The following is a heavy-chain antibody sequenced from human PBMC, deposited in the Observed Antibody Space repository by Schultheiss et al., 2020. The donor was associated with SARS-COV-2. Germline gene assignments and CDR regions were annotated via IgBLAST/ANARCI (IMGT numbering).Heavy chain of an antibody. V-gene: IGHV4-59*12. CDR1: GGSFSGCF. Sequence: SETLSLTCAVYGGSFSGCFWSWIRQPPGKGLEWIGYIYYSGSTNYNPSLKSRVTISVDTSKNQFSLKLTSVTAADTAVYYCASQPGDDNGDLGNWFDPWGQGTLVTVSS. J-gene: IGHJ5*02. CDR2: IYYSGST. CDR3: ASQPGDDNGDLGNWFDP. D-gene: IGHD4-17*01.